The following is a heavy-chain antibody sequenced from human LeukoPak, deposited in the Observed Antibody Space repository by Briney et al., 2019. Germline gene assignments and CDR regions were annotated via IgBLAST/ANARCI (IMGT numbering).Heavy chain of an antibody. CDR3: ARGYSSSWNYFDY. J-gene: IGHJ4*02. CDR2: VFDSGGT. D-gene: IGHD6-13*01. CDR1: GGSLCIYW. Sequence: SETLSLTCTVPGGSLCIYWWSWIREPPGKGLEWIGYVFDSGGTKYNPSLKSRVTISADTDKKQFSLKLSSVTAAEMAVYYCARGYSSSWNYFDYWGQGTLVTVSS. V-gene: IGHV4-59*01.